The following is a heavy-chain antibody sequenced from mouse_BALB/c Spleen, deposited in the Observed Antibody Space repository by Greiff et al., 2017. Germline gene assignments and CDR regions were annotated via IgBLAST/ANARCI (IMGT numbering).Heavy chain of an antibody. CDR3: ARSRTGTGYFDY. V-gene: IGHV1-7*01. J-gene: IGHJ2*01. Sequence: VKLQQSGAELAKPGASVKMSCKASGYTFTSYWMHWVKQRPGQGLEWIGYINPSTGYTEYNQKFKDKATLTADKSSSTAYMQLSSLTSEDSAVYYCARSRTGTGYFDYWGQGTTLTVSS. CDR2: INPSTGYT. D-gene: IGHD4-1*01. CDR1: GYTFTSYW.